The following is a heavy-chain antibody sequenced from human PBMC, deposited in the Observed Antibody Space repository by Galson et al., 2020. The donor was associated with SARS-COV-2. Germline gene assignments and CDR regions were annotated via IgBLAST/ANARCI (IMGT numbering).Heavy chain of an antibody. Sequence: GGSLRLSCAASGFTFSSYSMNWVRQAPGKGLEWVSSISSSSSYIYYADSVKGRFTISRDNAKNSLYLQMNSLRAEDTAVYYCARDTGDSSGYYYISLRYFDYWGQGTLVTVSS. D-gene: IGHD3-22*01. CDR2: ISSSSSYI. J-gene: IGHJ4*02. CDR1: GFTFSSYS. CDR3: ARDTGDSSGYYYISLRYFDY. V-gene: IGHV3-21*01.